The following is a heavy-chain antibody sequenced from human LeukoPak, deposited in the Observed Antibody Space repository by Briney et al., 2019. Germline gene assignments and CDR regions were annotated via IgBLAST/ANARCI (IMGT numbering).Heavy chain of an antibody. Sequence: GGSLGLSCAASGFTFSSYGMHWVRQAPGKGLEWVAVVSYDGRNKNYADSVKGRFTISRDNSKNTMYLQMNSLRAEDTAVYYCAKAEGSGSYYPDYWGQGTLVTVSS. D-gene: IGHD3-10*01. CDR2: VSYDGRNK. V-gene: IGHV3-30*18. CDR3: AKAEGSGSYYPDY. CDR1: GFTFSSYG. J-gene: IGHJ4*02.